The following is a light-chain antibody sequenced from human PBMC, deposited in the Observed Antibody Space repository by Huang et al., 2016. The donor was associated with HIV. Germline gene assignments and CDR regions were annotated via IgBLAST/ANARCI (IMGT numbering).Light chain of an antibody. J-gene: IGKJ4*01. Sequence: DIQMTQSPSSLSASVGYRVTITCQAGQDISNYLNWYQQKPGKAPKLLIYDASNLETGVPSRFSGSGSGTDITFTISSMQPEDIATYYCQHYNNLPLTFGGETNVEIK. V-gene: IGKV1-33*01. CDR1: QDISNY. CDR2: DAS. CDR3: QHYNNLPLT.